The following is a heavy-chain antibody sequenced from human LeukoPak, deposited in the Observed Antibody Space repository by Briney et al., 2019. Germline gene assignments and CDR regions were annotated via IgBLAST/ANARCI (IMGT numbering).Heavy chain of an antibody. D-gene: IGHD2-2*01. V-gene: IGHV1-2*02. J-gene: IGHJ4*02. CDR3: AREGYCSSTSCYSVVDY. Sequence: ASVKVSCKASGYTFTGYDMHWVRQAPGQGLEWMGWINPNSGGTNYAQKVQGRVTMTRDTSISTAYMELSRLRSDDTAVYYCAREGYCSSTSCYSVVDYWGQGTLVTVSS. CDR1: GYTFTGYD. CDR2: INPNSGGT.